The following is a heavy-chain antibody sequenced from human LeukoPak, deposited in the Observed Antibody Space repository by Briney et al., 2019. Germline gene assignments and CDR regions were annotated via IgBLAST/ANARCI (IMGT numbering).Heavy chain of an antibody. V-gene: IGHV3-30*18. CDR1: GFTFSSYG. D-gene: IGHD1-26*01. Sequence: GGSLRLSCAASGFTFSSYGMHWVRQAPGKGLEWVAVISYDGSNKYYADSVKGRFAISRDNSKNTLYLQMNSLRAEDAAVYYCAKDPGEWELLYHFDYWGQGTLVTVSS. CDR2: ISYDGSNK. J-gene: IGHJ4*02. CDR3: AKDPGEWELLYHFDY.